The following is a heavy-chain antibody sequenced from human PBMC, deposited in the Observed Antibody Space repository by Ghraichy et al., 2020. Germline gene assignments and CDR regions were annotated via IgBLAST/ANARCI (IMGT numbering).Heavy chain of an antibody. CDR1: GGSFSGYY. V-gene: IGHV4-34*01. CDR3: ASPIPACSGGSCYSYFQH. D-gene: IGHD2-15*01. CDR2: IYHSGST. J-gene: IGHJ1*01. Sequence: SETLSLTCAVYGGSFSGYYWSWIRQPPGKGLEWIGEIYHSGSTNYNPSLKSRVTISVDTSKNQFSLKLSSVTAADTAVYYCASPIPACSGGSCYSYFQHWGQGTLVTVSS.